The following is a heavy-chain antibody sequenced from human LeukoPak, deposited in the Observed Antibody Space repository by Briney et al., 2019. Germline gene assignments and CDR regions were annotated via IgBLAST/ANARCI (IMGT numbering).Heavy chain of an antibody. D-gene: IGHD6-19*01. V-gene: IGHV3-53*04. CDR1: GFTVSSNY. CDR3: ARLPSSGWYGMDV. CDR2: IYSGGST. Sequence: QSGGSLRLSCAASGFTVSSNYMSWVRQAPGKGLGWVSVIYSGGSTYYADSVEGRFTISRHNSKNTLYLQMNSLRAEDTAVYYCARLPSSGWYGMDVWGQGTTVTVSS. J-gene: IGHJ6*02.